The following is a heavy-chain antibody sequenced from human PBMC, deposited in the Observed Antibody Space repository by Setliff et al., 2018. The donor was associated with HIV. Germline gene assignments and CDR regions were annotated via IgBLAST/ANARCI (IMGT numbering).Heavy chain of an antibody. D-gene: IGHD2-15*01. Sequence: SGPTLVNPTQTLTLTCTFSGFSLSTSGMRASWIRQPPGKALEWLARIDWDDDKFYSTSLKTRLTISKDTSKNQVVLTMTNMDPVDTATYYCALSYSFLDAFDIWGQGTMVTVSS. V-gene: IGHV2-70*04. J-gene: IGHJ3*02. CDR1: GFSLSTSGMR. CDR3: ALSYSFLDAFDI. CDR2: IDWDDDK.